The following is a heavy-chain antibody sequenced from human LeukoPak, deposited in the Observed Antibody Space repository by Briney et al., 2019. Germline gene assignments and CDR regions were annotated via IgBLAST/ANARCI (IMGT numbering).Heavy chain of an antibody. D-gene: IGHD6-6*01. CDR2: ISSSSSYI. CDR1: GFTFSSYS. V-gene: IGHV3-21*01. Sequence: GGSLRLSCAASGFTFSSYSMNWVRQAPGKGLEWVSSISSSSSYIYYADSVKGRSTISRDNAKNSLYLQMNSLRAEDTAVYYCARVNSGSSSDPWGQGTLVTVSS. CDR3: ARVNSGSSSDP. J-gene: IGHJ5*02.